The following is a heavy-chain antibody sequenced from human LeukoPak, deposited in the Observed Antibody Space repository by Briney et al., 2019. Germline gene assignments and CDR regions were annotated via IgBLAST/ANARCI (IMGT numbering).Heavy chain of an antibody. CDR1: GFTFSSYS. Sequence: PGGSLRLSCAASGFTFSSYSMNWVRQAPGKGLEWVSYISSSSSTIYYADSVKGRFTISRDNAKNSLYLQMNSLRAEDTAVYYCARDARMVAAQIFDYWGQGTLVTVSS. CDR2: ISSSSSTI. J-gene: IGHJ4*02. V-gene: IGHV3-48*04. CDR3: ARDARMVAAQIFDY. D-gene: IGHD2-15*01.